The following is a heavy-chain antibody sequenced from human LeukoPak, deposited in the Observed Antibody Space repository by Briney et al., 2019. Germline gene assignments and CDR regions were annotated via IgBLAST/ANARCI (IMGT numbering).Heavy chain of an antibody. CDR3: ARDGAVAGIENDY. CDR1: GFTFSSYE. J-gene: IGHJ4*02. D-gene: IGHD6-19*01. Sequence: PGGSLRLSCAASGFTFSSYEMKWVRQAPGKGLEWLSYISGSGTTKLYADSVKGRFTISRDNAKNSLYLEMNSLRAEDTAVNYCARDGAVAGIENDYWGQGTLVTVSS. V-gene: IGHV3-48*03. CDR2: ISGSGTTK.